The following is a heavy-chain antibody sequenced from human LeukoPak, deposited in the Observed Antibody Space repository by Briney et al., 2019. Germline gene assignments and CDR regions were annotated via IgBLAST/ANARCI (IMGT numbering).Heavy chain of an antibody. CDR1: GGSISSGSYY. Sequence: SETLSLTCTVSGGSISSGSYYWSWIRQPAGKGLEWIGRIYTSGSTNYNPSLKSRVTISVDTSKNQFSLKLSSVTAADTAVYYCAREMTTVSLVYYYYYMDVWGNGTTVTVSS. CDR3: AREMTTVSLVYYYYYMDV. CDR2: IYTSGST. D-gene: IGHD4-11*01. J-gene: IGHJ6*03. V-gene: IGHV4-61*02.